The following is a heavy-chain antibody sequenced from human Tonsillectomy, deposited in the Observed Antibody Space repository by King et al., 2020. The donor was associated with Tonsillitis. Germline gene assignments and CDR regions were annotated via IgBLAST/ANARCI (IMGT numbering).Heavy chain of an antibody. CDR2: ISAYNGNT. D-gene: IGHD6-6*01. V-gene: IGHV1-18*01. J-gene: IGHJ4*02. CDR1: GYTFTSYG. Sequence: QLVQSGAEVKKPGASVKVSCKASGYTFTSYGISWVRQAPGQGLEWRGWISAYNGNTNYAQKLPGRATMTTDTSTTTAYTELRSLRSDDTAVYYCARDADMYSSSTHFDYWGQGTLVTVSS. CDR3: ARDADMYSSSTHFDY.